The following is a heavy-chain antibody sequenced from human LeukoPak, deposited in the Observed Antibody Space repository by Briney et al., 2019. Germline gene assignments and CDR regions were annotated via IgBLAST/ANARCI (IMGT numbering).Heavy chain of an antibody. CDR3: ARTGATGAFDI. Sequence: GGSLRLSCAVSGFTVSSNCMNWVRQAPGKGLEWVSSISSSSSYIYYADSVKGRFTISRDNAKNSLYLQMNSLRAEDTAVYYCARTGATGAFDIWGQGTMVTVSS. CDR2: ISSSSSYI. J-gene: IGHJ3*02. CDR1: GFTVSSNC. V-gene: IGHV3-21*01.